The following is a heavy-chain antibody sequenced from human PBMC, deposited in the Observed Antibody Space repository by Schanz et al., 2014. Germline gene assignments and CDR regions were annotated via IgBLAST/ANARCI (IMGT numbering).Heavy chain of an antibody. Sequence: QVQLQESGPGLVKPSGTLSLTCVVSGGSISSGVWWTWARQSPGKGLEWIGEIFHRGTTNYNPSLESRVTISVDKSKNQFSLILSSMTAADTAVYYCTRSTLWSYDVWGRGTMVIVSS. CDR3: TRSTLWSYDV. CDR1: GGSISSGVW. CDR2: IFHRGTT. J-gene: IGHJ3*01. V-gene: IGHV4-4*02. D-gene: IGHD2-21*01.